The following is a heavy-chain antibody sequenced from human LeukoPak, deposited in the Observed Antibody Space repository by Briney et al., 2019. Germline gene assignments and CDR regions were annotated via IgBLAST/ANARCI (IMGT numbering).Heavy chain of an antibody. CDR2: IYYSGST. CDR3: ARGRDSSGWYRVWYFDY. V-gene: IGHV4-39*01. Sequence: SETLSLTCTVSGGSISSSSYSWGWIRQPPGKGLEWIGSIYYSGSTYYNPSLKSRVTISVDTSKNQFSLKLSSVTAADTAVYYCARGRDSSGWYRVWYFDYWGQGTLVTVSS. J-gene: IGHJ4*02. D-gene: IGHD6-19*01. CDR1: GGSISSSSYS.